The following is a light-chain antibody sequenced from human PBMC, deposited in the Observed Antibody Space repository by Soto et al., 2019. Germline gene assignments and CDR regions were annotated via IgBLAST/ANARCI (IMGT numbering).Light chain of an antibody. V-gene: IGKV2-28*01. CDR2: WGS. CDR3: MQVLQTPWT. CDR1: QSLLHTDGYIY. Sequence: DIVLTQSPLSLSVTPGESAYISCRSSQSLLHTDGYIYLDWYLQKPGQSPHLLIYWGSSRASGVPDRFSGCGSDTNLTLNFSRVEADDIGIYYCMQVLQTPWTFGQGTRVDIK. J-gene: IGKJ1*01.